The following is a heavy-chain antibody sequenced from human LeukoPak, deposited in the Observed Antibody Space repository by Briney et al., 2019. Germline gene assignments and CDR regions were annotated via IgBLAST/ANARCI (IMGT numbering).Heavy chain of an antibody. CDR3: AWGPKYYDFWSGYSPLSY. V-gene: IGHV3-30*03. J-gene: IGHJ4*02. D-gene: IGHD3-3*01. Sequence: PGGALRLSCAASGFTFSSYGMHWVRQAPGKGLVWVAAISYDGSNKYYAESVKGRFTISRDNSKNTLYLQMNSLRAEDTAVYYCAWGPKYYDFWSGYSPLSYWGQGTLVTVSS. CDR1: GFTFSSYG. CDR2: ISYDGSNK.